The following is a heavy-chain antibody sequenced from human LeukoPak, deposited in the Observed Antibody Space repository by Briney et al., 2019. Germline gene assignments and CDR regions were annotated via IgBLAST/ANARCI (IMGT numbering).Heavy chain of an antibody. Sequence: PSETLSLTCSVSSGSIDSYYWSWIRQPPGKGLEWIGYVHDSGRTNYNPSLKSRVTISVDTSKNHFSPRVSSVTAADTAVYYCARVSSSFNYAYYYYMDVWGKGTTVTISS. CDR2: VHDSGRT. J-gene: IGHJ6*03. V-gene: IGHV4-59*01. D-gene: IGHD6-13*01. CDR3: ARVSSSFNYAYYYYMDV. CDR1: SGSIDSYY.